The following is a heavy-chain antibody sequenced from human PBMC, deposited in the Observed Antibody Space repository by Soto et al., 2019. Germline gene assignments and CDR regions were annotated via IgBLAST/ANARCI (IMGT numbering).Heavy chain of an antibody. V-gene: IGHV4-59*08. CDR3: ARRAVRTHGAFDI. CDR1: GGSISSYY. J-gene: IGHJ3*02. D-gene: IGHD3-10*01. CDR2: IYYSGST. Sequence: SETLSLTCTVSGGSISSYYWSWIRQPPGKGLEWIGYIYYSGSTNYNPSPKSRVTISVDTSKNQFSLKLSSVTAADTAVYYCARRAVRTHGAFDIWGQGTMVT.